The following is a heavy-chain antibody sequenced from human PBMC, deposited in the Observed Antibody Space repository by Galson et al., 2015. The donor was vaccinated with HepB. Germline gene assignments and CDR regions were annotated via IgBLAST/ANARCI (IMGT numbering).Heavy chain of an antibody. J-gene: IGHJ6*03. Sequence: SVKVSCKASGGTFSSFAITWVRQAPGQGLEWMGGIIPIFGTTHYGQRFKGKVTITADESTRTAYLELHSLRSEDTAVYYCATTPRGFCSRPSCLPIDYYRFYMDVWGKGTTVIVSS. CDR2: IIPIFGTT. D-gene: IGHD2-2*01. CDR3: ATTPRGFCSRPSCLPIDYYRFYMDV. V-gene: IGHV1-69*13. CDR1: GGTFSSFA.